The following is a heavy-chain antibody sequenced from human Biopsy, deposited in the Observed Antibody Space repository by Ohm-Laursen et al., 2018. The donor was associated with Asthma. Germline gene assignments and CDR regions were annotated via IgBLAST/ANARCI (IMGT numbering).Heavy chain of an antibody. D-gene: IGHD3-9*01. J-gene: IGHJ3*02. V-gene: IGHV1-3*01. Sequence: SVKVSCKASGYTFIHFAIHWVRQAPGQRLEWMGWINAGDGNTKYSQKFQGRVTITRDTSASTAYMDLSSLRSEDTAVYYCARTYFDFLTGQVNDAFAMWGQGTMVTVSS. CDR3: ARTYFDFLTGQVNDAFAM. CDR1: GYTFIHFA. CDR2: INAGDGNT.